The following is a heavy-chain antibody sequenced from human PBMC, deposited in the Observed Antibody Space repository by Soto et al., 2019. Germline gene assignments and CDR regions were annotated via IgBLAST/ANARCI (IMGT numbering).Heavy chain of an antibody. CDR3: ANEGGYSSGWSEIDC. J-gene: IGHJ4*02. CDR1: GFTFSSYA. V-gene: IGHV3-23*01. CDR2: ISGSGIST. Sequence: EVQLLESGGGLVQPGGSLRLSCAASGFTFSSYAMSWVRQAPGRGLEWVSAISGSGISTYYADSVKGRFTISRDNSKKPLYLQMNSLRAEDKAVYYCANEGGYSSGWSEIDCWGQGTLVTVSS. D-gene: IGHD6-19*01.